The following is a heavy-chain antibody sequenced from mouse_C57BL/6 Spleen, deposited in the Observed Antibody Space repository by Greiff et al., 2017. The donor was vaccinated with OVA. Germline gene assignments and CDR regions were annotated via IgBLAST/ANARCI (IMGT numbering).Heavy chain of an antibody. V-gene: IGHV1-50*01. CDR2: IDPSDGYT. D-gene: IGHD4-1*01. CDR1: GYTFTSYW. CDR3: EKCGRFAMDY. Sequence: VQLQQPGAELVKPGASVKLSCKASGYTFTSYWMQWVKQRPGQGLEWIGEIDPSDGYTNYNQKFKGKATLTVDTSSSTAYMQLSSLTSEDSAVYYCEKCGRFAMDYWGQGTSVTVSS. J-gene: IGHJ4*01.